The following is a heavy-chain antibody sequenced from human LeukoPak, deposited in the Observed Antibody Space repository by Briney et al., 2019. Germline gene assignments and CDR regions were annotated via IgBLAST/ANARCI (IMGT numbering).Heavy chain of an antibody. D-gene: IGHD4-17*01. V-gene: IGHV3-21*01. Sequence: GPLRLSCAASGFTFSSYSMNWIRQAPGKGLEWVSSISSSTSYIYYADSVKGRFTISKDNAKNSLYLQMNSLRAEDTAVYYCARAGGSTVSHSDYWGQGTLVTVSS. J-gene: IGHJ4*02. CDR2: ISSSTSYI. CDR1: GFTFSSYS. CDR3: ARAGGSTVSHSDY.